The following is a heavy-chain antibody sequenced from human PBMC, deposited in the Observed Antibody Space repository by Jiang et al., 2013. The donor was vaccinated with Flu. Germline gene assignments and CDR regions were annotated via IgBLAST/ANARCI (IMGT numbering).Heavy chain of an antibody. CDR2: ISGSGGST. J-gene: IGHJ4*02. CDR3: AKDRRDSSSWYYFDY. D-gene: IGHD6-13*01. Sequence: AISGSGGSTYYADSVKGRFTISRDNSKNTLYLQMNSLRAEDTAVYYCAKDRRDSSSWYYFDYWGQGTLVTVSS. V-gene: IGHV3-23*01.